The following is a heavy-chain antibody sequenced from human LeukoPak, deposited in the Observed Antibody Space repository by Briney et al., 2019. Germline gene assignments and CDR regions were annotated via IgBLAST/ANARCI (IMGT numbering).Heavy chain of an antibody. CDR2: IFYTGST. CDR3: ARHRRYYDTRGSPLGWFDP. V-gene: IGHV4-59*01. D-gene: IGHD3-22*01. CDR1: GGSISSYY. Sequence: PSETLSLTCTVSGGSISSYYWSWIRQPPGRGLEWIGFIFYTGSTNYNPSLTSRVTMSVDTSKNQFSLKMSSVTAADTAVYYCARHRRYYDTRGSPLGWFDPWGQGTLVTVSS. J-gene: IGHJ5*02.